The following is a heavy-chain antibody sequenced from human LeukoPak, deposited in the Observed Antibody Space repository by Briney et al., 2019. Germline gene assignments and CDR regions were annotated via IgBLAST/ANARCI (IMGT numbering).Heavy chain of an antibody. Sequence: ASVKVSCKTSGYTFTTYGISWVRQAPGQGLEYMGWISAFSGKTNYAQKFQGRVALTMDTSTSTVEMELRSLKFDDTAVYFCARLSYDGEGYWGPGTLVTVSS. CDR2: ISAFSGKT. D-gene: IGHD3-10*01. CDR1: GYTFTTYG. CDR3: ARLSYDGEGY. J-gene: IGHJ4*02. V-gene: IGHV1-18*01.